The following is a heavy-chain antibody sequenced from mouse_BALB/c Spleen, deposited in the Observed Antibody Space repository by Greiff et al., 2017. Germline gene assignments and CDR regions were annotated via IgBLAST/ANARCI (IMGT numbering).Heavy chain of an antibody. D-gene: IGHD1-1*01. V-gene: IGHV5-9-4*01. CDR1: GFTFSSYA. CDR2: ISSGGSYT. Sequence: EVMLVESGGGLVKPGGSLKLSCAASGFTFSSYAMSWVRQSPEKRLEWVAEISSGGSYTYYPDTVTGRFTISRDNAKNTLYLEMSSLRSEDTAMYYCARERDYGSSFYAMDYWGQGTSVTVSS. J-gene: IGHJ4*01. CDR3: ARERDYGSSFYAMDY.